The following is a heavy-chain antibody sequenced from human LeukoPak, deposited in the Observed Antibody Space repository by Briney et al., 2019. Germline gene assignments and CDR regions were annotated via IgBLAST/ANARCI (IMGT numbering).Heavy chain of an antibody. J-gene: IGHJ4*02. CDR2: IYTSGST. CDR3: ARDAGIKAAAGTVPFDY. D-gene: IGHD6-13*01. Sequence: SETLSLTCTVSGGSISRGSYYWSWIRQPAGKGLEWIGRIYTSGSTNYNPSLKSRVTISVDTSKNQFSLKLSSVTAADTAVYYCARDAGIKAAAGTVPFDYWGQGTLVTVSS. CDR1: GGSISRGSYY. V-gene: IGHV4-61*02.